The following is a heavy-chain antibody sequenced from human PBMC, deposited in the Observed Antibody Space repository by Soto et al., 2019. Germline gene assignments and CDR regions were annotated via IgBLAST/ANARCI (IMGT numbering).Heavy chain of an antibody. CDR1: GGSISSYY. Sequence: SETLSLTCIVSGGSISSYYWSWIRQPPGKGLEWIGSIYYSGSSNYSPSLKSRVTISVDTSKNQFSLKLTSVTAADTAMYYCARDITLNPWGQGTLVTVSS. V-gene: IGHV4-59*01. CDR3: ARDITLNP. D-gene: IGHD3-22*01. J-gene: IGHJ5*02. CDR2: IYYSGSS.